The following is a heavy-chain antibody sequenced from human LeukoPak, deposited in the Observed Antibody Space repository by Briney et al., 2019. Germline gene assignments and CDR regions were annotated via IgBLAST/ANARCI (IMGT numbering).Heavy chain of an antibody. Sequence: SETLSLTCAVYGGSFSGYYWGWIRQPPGKGLEWIGEINHSGSTNYNPSLKSRVTISVDTSKNQFSLKLSSVTAADTAVYYCARAGDSSSWYYFDYWGQGTLVTVSS. CDR1: GGSFSGYY. J-gene: IGHJ4*02. D-gene: IGHD6-13*01. V-gene: IGHV4-34*01. CDR2: INHSGST. CDR3: ARAGDSSSWYYFDY.